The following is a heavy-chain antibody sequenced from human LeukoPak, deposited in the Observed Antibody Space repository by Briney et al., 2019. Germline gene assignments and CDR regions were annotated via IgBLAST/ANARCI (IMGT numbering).Heavy chain of an antibody. CDR2: ISGSGGST. CDR3: AKRPRLHPGYYYMDV. V-gene: IGHV3-23*01. CDR1: GFTFSSYA. Sequence: GGSLRLSCAASGFTFSSYAMSWVRQAPGKGLEWVSAISGSGGSTYYADSVKGRFTISRDNSKNTLYLQMNSLRAEDTAVYYCAKRPRLHPGYYYMDVWGKGTTVTVSS. J-gene: IGHJ6*03. D-gene: IGHD2-21*01.